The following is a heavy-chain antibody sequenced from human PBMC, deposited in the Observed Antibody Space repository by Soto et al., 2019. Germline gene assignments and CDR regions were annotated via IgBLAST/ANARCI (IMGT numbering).Heavy chain of an antibody. CDR3: AKDSRPGIAAAGTGY. V-gene: IGHV3-49*04. CDR1: GFTFGDYA. D-gene: IGHD6-13*01. CDR2: IRNKAYRGIT. J-gene: IGHJ4*02. Sequence: PGGSLRLSCTASGFTFGDYAMSWVRQAPGKGLEWISFIRNKAYRGITKYAASVRGRFTISRDDSKSIAYLQMNSLKTEDTAVYYCAKDSRPGIAAAGTGYWGQGTLVTVSS.